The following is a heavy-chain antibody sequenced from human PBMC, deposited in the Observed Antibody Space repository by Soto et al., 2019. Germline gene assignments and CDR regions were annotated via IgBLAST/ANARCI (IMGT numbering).Heavy chain of an antibody. CDR3: ARGPSGDKVDY. J-gene: IGHJ4*02. Sequence: QVQLQESGPGLVEPSQTLSLTCTVSGDSISNGYYTWSWIRQPPGKDLERIGHIYNSVNTYSNPSLKSRVTISADTSKNQFSLKLSSVTAADTAVYYCARGPSGDKVDYWGQGTLVTVSS. V-gene: IGHV4-30-4*01. CDR2: IYNSVNT. D-gene: IGHD3-10*01. CDR1: GDSISNGYYT.